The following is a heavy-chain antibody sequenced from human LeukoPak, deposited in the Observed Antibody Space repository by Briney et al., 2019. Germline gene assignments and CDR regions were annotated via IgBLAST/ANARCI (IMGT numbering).Heavy chain of an antibody. CDR3: TGGQGQWELLHAFDY. CDR2: IRSKAYGGTT. D-gene: IGHD1-26*01. Sequence: GGSLRLSCAASGFTFSSYSMNWVRQAPGKGLEWVGFIRSKAYGGTTEYAASVKGRFTISRDDSKSIAYLQMNSLKTEDTAVYYCTGGQGQWELLHAFDYWGQGTLVTVSS. J-gene: IGHJ4*02. CDR1: GFTFSSYS. V-gene: IGHV3-49*04.